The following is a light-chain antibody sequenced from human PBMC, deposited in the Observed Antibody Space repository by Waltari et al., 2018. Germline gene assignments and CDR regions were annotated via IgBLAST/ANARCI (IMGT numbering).Light chain of an antibody. V-gene: IGKV3-20*01. CDR3: QHYVRLPVT. Sequence: EIVLTQSPGTLSLSSGERATLSCRASPRISRYLAWYQQKPGQAPRLLIYDASTRAIGIPDRFSGGGSGTDFSLTISRLEPEDFAVYYCQHYVRLPVTFGQGTTVEIK. CDR2: DAS. CDR1: PRISRY. J-gene: IGKJ1*01.